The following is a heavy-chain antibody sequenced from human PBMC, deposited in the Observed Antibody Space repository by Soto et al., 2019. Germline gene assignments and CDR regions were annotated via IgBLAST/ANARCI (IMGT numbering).Heavy chain of an antibody. CDR3: ARDPDDFWGDY. V-gene: IGHV3-21*01. Sequence: EVQLVESGGGLVKPGGSLRLSCAASGFTFSSYSMNWVRQAPGKGLEWVSAISSSSSNIYYADSVKGRFTISRDNAKKALYLQMNSLRAEDTAVYSCARDPDDFWGDYWGQGTLVTVSS. CDR2: ISSSSSNI. J-gene: IGHJ4*02. D-gene: IGHD3-3*01. CDR1: GFTFSSYS.